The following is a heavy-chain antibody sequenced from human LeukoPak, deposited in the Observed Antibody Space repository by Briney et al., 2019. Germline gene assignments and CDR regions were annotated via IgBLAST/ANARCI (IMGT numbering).Heavy chain of an antibody. Sequence: GGSLRLSCAASGFAFSNYEMNWVRQAPGKGLEWVSYISSSGSTIFYADSVKGRFTISRDNAKNSLYLQMNSLRAEDTAVYYCARELYSGSYNYWGQGTLVTVSS. V-gene: IGHV3-48*03. D-gene: IGHD1-26*01. CDR1: GFAFSNYE. J-gene: IGHJ4*02. CDR2: ISSSGSTI. CDR3: ARELYSGSYNY.